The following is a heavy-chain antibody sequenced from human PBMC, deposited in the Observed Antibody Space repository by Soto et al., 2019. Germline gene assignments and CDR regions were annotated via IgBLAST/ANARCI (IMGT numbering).Heavy chain of an antibody. D-gene: IGHD5-18*01. CDR3: ARDGFRVDTAMAPRPYGMDV. Sequence: QVQLVQSGAEVKKPGSSVKVSCKASGGTFSSYAISWVRQAPGQGLEWMGGIIPIFGTANYAQKFEGRVMITADESTSTAYMELSSLRSEDTAVYYCARDGFRVDTAMAPRPYGMDVWGQGTTVTVSS. V-gene: IGHV1-69*01. CDR2: IIPIFGTA. CDR1: GGTFSSYA. J-gene: IGHJ6*02.